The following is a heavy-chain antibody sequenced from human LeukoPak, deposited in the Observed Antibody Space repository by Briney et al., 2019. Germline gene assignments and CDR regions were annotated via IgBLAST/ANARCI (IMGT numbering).Heavy chain of an antibody. J-gene: IGHJ5*02. Sequence: PSETLSLTCTVSGYSISSGYYWGWIRQPPGKGLQWIGTIYQSGSTYYNPSLKSRVTISEDPSKNQFSLKLNSVTAADTAVYYCAREGLNMVRGVIPKEAWGWFDPWGQGTLVTVSS. D-gene: IGHD3-10*01. CDR1: GYSISSGYY. CDR3: AREGLNMVRGVIPKEAWGWFDP. CDR2: IYQSGST. V-gene: IGHV4-38-2*02.